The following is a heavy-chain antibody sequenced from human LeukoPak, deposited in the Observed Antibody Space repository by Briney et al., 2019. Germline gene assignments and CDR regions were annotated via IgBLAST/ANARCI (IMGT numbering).Heavy chain of an antibody. CDR3: AKDIVVVPAAIRAVATIRDY. CDR1: GFTFASYA. D-gene: IGHD2-2*02. CDR2: ISSSGSST. Sequence: GGSLRLSCAASGFTFASYAMSWVRQAPGKGLEWVSAISSSGSSTYYADSVKGRFTISRDNSKNTPYLQMNSLRAEDTAVYYCAKDIVVVPAAIRAVATIRDYWGQGTLVTVSS. J-gene: IGHJ4*02. V-gene: IGHV3-23*01.